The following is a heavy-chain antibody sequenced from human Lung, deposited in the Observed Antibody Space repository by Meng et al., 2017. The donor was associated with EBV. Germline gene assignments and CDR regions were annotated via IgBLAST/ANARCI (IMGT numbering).Heavy chain of an antibody. CDR1: GGSISSGGYY. V-gene: IGHV4-30-4*01. J-gene: IGHJ5*02. Sequence: VRLQESGLGLVKPSQTLSLPCAVSGGSISSGGYYWSWIRQPPGKGLEWIGYIYYSGSTYYNPSLKSRVTISVDTSKNQFSLKLSSVTAADTAVYYCVRTPTSYGSGSYFSPWFDPWGQGTLVTVSS. CDR2: IYYSGST. D-gene: IGHD3-10*01. CDR3: VRTPTSYGSGSYFSPWFDP.